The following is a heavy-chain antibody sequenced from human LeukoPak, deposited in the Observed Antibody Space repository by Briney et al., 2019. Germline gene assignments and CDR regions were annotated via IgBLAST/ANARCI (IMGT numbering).Heavy chain of an antibody. V-gene: IGHV3-23*01. CDR2: IPGSGGAT. CDR3: AKTLGPMATATGDY. Sequence: GGSLRLSCAASGFTFSSYAMSWVRQAPGTGLEWVSSIPGSGGATYYADSVRGRFSISRDSSKNTVYLQMNSLRDEDTAVYYCAKTLGPMATATGDYWGQGILVTVSS. CDR1: GFTFSSYA. J-gene: IGHJ4*02. D-gene: IGHD1-26*01.